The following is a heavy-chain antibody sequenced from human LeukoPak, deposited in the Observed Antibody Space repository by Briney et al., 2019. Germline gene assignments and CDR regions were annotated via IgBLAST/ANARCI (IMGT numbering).Heavy chain of an antibody. CDR3: ARDDYIFDAFDI. Sequence: GASVKVSCKASGYTFTSYYMHWVRQAPGQGLEWMGIINPSGGNTNYAPKFQGRVTMATDTSTSTAYMELRSLKSDDTAVYYCARDDYIFDAFDIWGQGTMVSVSS. J-gene: IGHJ3*02. V-gene: IGHV1-46*01. CDR1: GYTFTSYY. CDR2: INPSGGNT. D-gene: IGHD3-9*01.